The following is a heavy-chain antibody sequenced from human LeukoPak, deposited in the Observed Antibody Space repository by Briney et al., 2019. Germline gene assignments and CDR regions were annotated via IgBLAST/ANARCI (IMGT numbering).Heavy chain of an antibody. CDR2: INPSGGST. V-gene: IGHV1-46*01. CDR1: GYTFPSHL. J-gene: IGHJ4*02. D-gene: IGHD5-18*01. CDR3: AREFAHVDTAMVFDY. Sequence: GASVKVSCMASGYTFPSHLFHGVRQAPGQGLDGMGIINPSGGSTSYAQKFQGRVTMTRDTSTSTVYMELSSLRSEDTAVYYCAREFAHVDTAMVFDYWGQGTLVTVSS.